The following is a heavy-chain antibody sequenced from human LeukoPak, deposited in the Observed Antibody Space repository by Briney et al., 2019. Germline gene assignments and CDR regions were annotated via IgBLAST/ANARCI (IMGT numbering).Heavy chain of an antibody. CDR1: GFTFSSYE. CDR2: ISWDGGST. CDR3: AKDSSSGSLDI. V-gene: IGHV3-43*02. Sequence: GGSLRLSCAASGFTFSSYEMNWVRQAPGKGLEWVSLISWDGGSTYYADSVKGRFTISRDNSKNSLYLQMNSLRTEDTALYYCAKDSSSGSLDIWGQGTMVTVSS. D-gene: IGHD3-22*01. J-gene: IGHJ3*02.